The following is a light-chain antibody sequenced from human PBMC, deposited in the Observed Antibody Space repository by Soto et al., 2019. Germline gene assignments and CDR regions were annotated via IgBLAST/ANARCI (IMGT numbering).Light chain of an antibody. CDR2: EIF. V-gene: IGLV2-14*01. J-gene: IGLJ1*01. CDR3: TSPTPGSLYV. CDR1: TNDVGAFDY. Sequence: QSALTQPASVSASPGQSISISCTGTTNDVGAFDYVSWYQQHPGKPPKLIIYEIFNRPSGVSHRFSGSKSGNSASLTISGRQAEDEADYFCTSPTPGSLYVFGSGTKLTVL.